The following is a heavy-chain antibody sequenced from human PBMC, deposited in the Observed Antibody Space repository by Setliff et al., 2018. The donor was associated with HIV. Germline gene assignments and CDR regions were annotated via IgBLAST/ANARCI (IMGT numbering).Heavy chain of an antibody. V-gene: IGHV4-59*05. CDR1: GGSISSHY. CDR3: ARHWRGSGWSNWFDP. CDR2: IYYSGST. J-gene: IGHJ5*02. D-gene: IGHD6-19*01. Sequence: SETLSLTCTVSGGSISSHYWSWIRQPPGKVLEWIGSIYYSGSTYYNPSLKSRVTISVDTSKNQFSLKLTSVTAADTAVYYCARHWRGSGWSNWFDPWGQGTLVTVSS.